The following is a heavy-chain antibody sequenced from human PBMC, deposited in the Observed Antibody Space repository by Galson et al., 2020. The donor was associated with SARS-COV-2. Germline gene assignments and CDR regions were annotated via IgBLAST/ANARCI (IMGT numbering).Heavy chain of an antibody. V-gene: IGHV2-70*11. J-gene: IGHJ4*02. D-gene: IGHD6-19*01. CDR3: ARIDSSGCRGNY. CDR1: GFSLTTSGMC. Sequence: ESGPTLVKPTQTLTLTSTFSGFSLTTSGMCVNWIRQPPGKALEWLARIDWDGDKYYSTSLKTRLTISKDTSKNQVVLTMTDMDPVDTATYYCARIDSSGCRGNYWGQGTPVTVSS. CDR2: IDWDGDK.